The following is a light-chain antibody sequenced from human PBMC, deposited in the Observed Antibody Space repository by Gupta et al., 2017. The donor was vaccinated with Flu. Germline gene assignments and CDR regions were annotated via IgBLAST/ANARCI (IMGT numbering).Light chain of an antibody. J-gene: IGLJ3*02. CDR3: AAWDDSLNGPNWV. CDR1: ISNIGGNP. CDR2: YNQ. V-gene: IGLV1-44*01. Sequence: QSVLTQPPSASGTPGQRVTLSCSGSISNIGGNPVYWYQQLPGTAPKLLVYYNQQRPSGVPDRFSGSKSGTSASLSISGLQSEDEADYYCAAWDDSLNGPNWVFGGGTKLTVL.